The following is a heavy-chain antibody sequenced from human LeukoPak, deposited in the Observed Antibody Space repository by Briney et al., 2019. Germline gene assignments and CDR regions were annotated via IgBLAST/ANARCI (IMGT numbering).Heavy chain of an antibody. D-gene: IGHD4-23*01. CDR3: AKDPLTTVVTLVDY. CDR1: GFTFSNYA. J-gene: IGHJ4*02. V-gene: IGHV3-23*01. CDR2: ISGSGGAT. Sequence: GGSLRLSCAASGFTFSNYAMSWVRQAPGKGLEWVSVISGSGGATYYADSVKGRFTISRDNSKNTLYLQMNSLRAEDTAVYYCAKDPLTTVVTLVDYWGQGTLVTVSS.